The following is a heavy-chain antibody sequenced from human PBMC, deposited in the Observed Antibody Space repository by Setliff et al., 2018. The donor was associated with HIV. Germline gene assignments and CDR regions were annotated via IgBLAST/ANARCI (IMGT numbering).Heavy chain of an antibody. CDR2: INHSGST. J-gene: IGHJ1*01. V-gene: IGHV4-59*12. Sequence: SETLSLTCTVSGGSISISDWSWIRQPPGKGLEWIGEINHSGSTNYNPSLKSRVTMSVDKSKNQFSLRLSSVTAADTAVYYCARARRAGSGPKYFQHWGQGTLVTVSS. D-gene: IGHD2-15*01. CDR1: GGSISISD. CDR3: ARARRAGSGPKYFQH.